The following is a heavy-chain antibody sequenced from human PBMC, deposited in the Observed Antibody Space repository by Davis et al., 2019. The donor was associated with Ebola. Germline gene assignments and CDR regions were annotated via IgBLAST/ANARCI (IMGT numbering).Heavy chain of an antibody. J-gene: IGHJ4*02. V-gene: IGHV3-23*01. CDR3: AKGRGSYYTLFDY. CDR2: ISGSGCST. Sequence: PGGSLRLSCAASGFTFSSYAMSWVRQAPGKGLEWVSAISGSGCSTYYADSVKGRFTISRDNSKNTLYLQMNSLRAEDTAVYYCAKGRGSYYTLFDYWGQGTLVTVSS. D-gene: IGHD1-26*01. CDR1: GFTFSSYA.